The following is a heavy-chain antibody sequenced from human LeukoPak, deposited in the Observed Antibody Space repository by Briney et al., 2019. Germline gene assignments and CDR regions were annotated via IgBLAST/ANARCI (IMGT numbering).Heavy chain of an antibody. D-gene: IGHD3-22*01. CDR1: GGSFSGYY. CDR2: MNPSVST. CDR3: ARGRQDVTMIVVVMTAVSYYLDV. Sequence: PSETLSLTCAVYGGSFSGYYWTGIRQTPEKGLEWIGEMNPSVSTNYNPSLKSRVTISVDTSKNQFSLELSSVTAADTAVYYCARGRQDVTMIVVVMTAVSYYLDVWGKGTTVTVS. V-gene: IGHV4-34*01. J-gene: IGHJ6*03.